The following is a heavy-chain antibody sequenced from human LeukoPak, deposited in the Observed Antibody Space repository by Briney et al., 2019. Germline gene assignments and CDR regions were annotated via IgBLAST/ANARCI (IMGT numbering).Heavy chain of an antibody. D-gene: IGHD3-22*01. J-gene: IGHJ4*02. CDR1: GFTFDDYG. Sequence: GGSLRLSCAASGFTFDDYGMSWVRQAPGKGLGWVSGINWNGGSTGYADSVKGRFTISRDNAKNSLYLQMNSLRAEDTALYYCARDHYYDSSGSFDYWGQGTLVTVSS. V-gene: IGHV3-20*04. CDR2: INWNGGST. CDR3: ARDHYYDSSGSFDY.